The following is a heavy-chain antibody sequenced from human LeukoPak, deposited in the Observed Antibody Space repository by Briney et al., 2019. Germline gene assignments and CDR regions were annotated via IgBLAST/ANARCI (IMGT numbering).Heavy chain of an antibody. Sequence: GGSLRLSCAASGFTFSSYGMHWVRQAPGKGLEWVAFIRYDGSNKYYADSVKGRFTISRDNSKNTLYLQMNSLRAEDTAVYYCARHRIINQRRPNQSDIVLRGSYMDVWGKGTTVTVSS. CDR1: GFTFSSYG. J-gene: IGHJ6*03. CDR3: ARHRIINQRRPNQSDIVLRGSYMDV. V-gene: IGHV3-30*02. CDR2: IRYDGSNK. D-gene: IGHD2-8*01.